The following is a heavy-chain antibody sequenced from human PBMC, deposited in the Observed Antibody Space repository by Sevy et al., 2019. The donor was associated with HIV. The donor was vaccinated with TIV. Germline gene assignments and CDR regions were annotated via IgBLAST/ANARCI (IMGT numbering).Heavy chain of an antibody. CDR1: GFTFSTYW. CDR2: IDGDGSGT. CDR3: ARGFRDV. Sequence: GGSLRLSCAASGFTFSTYWMHWVRQVPGKGLVWVSRIDGDGSGTSYADSVKGRFTISRDNAKNTLYLQMNSLGAEDTAVYYCARGFRDVWGKGTTVTVSS. J-gene: IGHJ6*04. V-gene: IGHV3-74*01.